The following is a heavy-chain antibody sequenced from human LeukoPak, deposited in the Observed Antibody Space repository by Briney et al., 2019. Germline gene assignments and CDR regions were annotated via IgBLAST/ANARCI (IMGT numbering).Heavy chain of an antibody. CDR1: GFTFSDYY. V-gene: IGHV3-11*03. J-gene: IGHJ4*02. Sequence: GGSLRLSCAASGFTFSDYYMNWIRQAPGKGLEWVSYISGSSRNINYADSVEGRFTISRDNANNLLYLQMNSLRVEDTAVYYCAGRTSSSWHYWGQGTLVTVSS. D-gene: IGHD6-13*01. CDR2: ISGSSRNI. CDR3: AGRTSSSWHY.